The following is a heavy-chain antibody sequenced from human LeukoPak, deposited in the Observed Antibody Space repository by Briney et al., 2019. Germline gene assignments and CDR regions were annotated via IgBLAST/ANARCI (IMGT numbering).Heavy chain of an antibody. V-gene: IGHV1-2*02. J-gene: IGHJ4*02. CDR1: GYTFTGYY. Sequence: VASVKVSCKGSGYTFTGYYMHWVRQAPGQGLEWMGWINPNSGGTNYAQKFQGRVTMTRDTSISTAYMELSRLRSDDTAVYYCARWRGSWFFDSWGQGTLVTVSS. CDR3: ARWRGSWFFDS. D-gene: IGHD1-26*01. CDR2: INPNSGGT.